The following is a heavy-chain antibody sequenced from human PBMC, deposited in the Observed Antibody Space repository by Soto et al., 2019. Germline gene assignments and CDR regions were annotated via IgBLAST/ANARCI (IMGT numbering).Heavy chain of an antibody. J-gene: IGHJ6*02. V-gene: IGHV4-39*01. D-gene: IGHD4-17*01. CDR1: GGSISSSSYY. CDR3: ATGIAARTGDYVTLNYGMDV. Sequence: ETLSLTCTVSGGSISSSSYYWGWIRQPPGKGLEWIGSIYYGGSTFYNPSLKSRVTISVDTSKNQFSLKLSSVTAADTAVYYCATGIAARTGDYVTLNYGMDVWGQGTTVTVSS. CDR2: IYYGGST.